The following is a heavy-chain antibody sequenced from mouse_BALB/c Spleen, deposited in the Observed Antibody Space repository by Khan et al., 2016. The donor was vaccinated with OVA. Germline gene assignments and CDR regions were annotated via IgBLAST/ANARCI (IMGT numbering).Heavy chain of an antibody. V-gene: IGHV3-2*02. CDR3: ARTARIKY. J-gene: IGHJ2*01. Sequence: VQLQQSGPGLVKPSQSLSLTCTVTGYSITSGYGWNWIRQFPGNKLEWMGYISYSGSTNYNPSLKSRISITRDTSKNQFFLQLNSVPTEDTATYYCARTARIKYWGQGTTLTVSS. CDR1: GYSITSGYG. D-gene: IGHD1-2*01. CDR2: ISYSGST.